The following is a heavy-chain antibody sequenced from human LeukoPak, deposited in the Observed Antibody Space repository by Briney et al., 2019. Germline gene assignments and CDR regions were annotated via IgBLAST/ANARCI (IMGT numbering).Heavy chain of an antibody. J-gene: IGHJ4*02. D-gene: IGHD3-10*01. Sequence: SETLSLTCTVSGGSISSYYWSWIRQPPGKGLEWIGYIYYSGSTNYNPSLKSRVTISVDTSKNQFSLKLSSVTAADTAVYYCARENDYYGPGSYLSLGHYFDYWGQGTLVTVSS. CDR3: ARENDYYGPGSYLSLGHYFDY. CDR1: GGSISSYY. V-gene: IGHV4-59*01. CDR2: IYYSGST.